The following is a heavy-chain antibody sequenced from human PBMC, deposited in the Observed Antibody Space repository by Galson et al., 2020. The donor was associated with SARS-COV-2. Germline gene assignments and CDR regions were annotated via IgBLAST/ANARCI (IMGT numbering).Heavy chain of an antibody. V-gene: IGHV4-39*01. CDR3: ASRKRAFRGVVITIDYGMDV. CDR1: GGSMSHSGYY. CDR2: INYVVIT. D-gene: IGHD3-3*01. J-gene: IGHJ6*02. Sequence: SETLSLNCTVSGGSMSHSGYYWGWIRQHPGKGLQCIRAINYVVITHYHPSLTSRVTISVDTSKNQFSLKLTSATAADSAVYYCASRKRAFRGVVITIDYGMDVWGQGTTVTVAS.